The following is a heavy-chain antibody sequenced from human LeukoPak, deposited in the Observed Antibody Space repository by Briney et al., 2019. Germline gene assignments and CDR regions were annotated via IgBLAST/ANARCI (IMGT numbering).Heavy chain of an antibody. CDR2: INPENGDT. CDR3: ARGPSTGEFDY. D-gene: IGHD3-10*01. V-gene: IGHV1-2*02. CDR1: GYLFTAFY. J-gene: IGHJ4*02. Sequence: ASVTVSCKASGYLFTAFYVHWIRQAPVRGLEWMGFINPENGDTIHAQNFQGRVTMTRDTSISTVYMELSGLTSDDTAVYYCARGPSTGEFDYWGQGTQVTVS.